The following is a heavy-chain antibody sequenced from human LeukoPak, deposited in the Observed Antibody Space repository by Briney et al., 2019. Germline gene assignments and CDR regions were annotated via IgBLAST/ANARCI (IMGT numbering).Heavy chain of an antibody. J-gene: IGHJ4*02. Sequence: SETLSLTCTVSGGSISNSNYYWGWVRQPPGKGLEWIANIYYSGSTYYSPSLRSRVTISVDTSKNQFSLKLTSVTAADTAVYYCARHASVSGNWPRPLDYWGQGSLVTVSS. V-gene: IGHV4-39*01. CDR1: GGSISNSNYY. CDR3: ARHASVSGNWPRPLDY. CDR2: IYYSGST. D-gene: IGHD3-3*01.